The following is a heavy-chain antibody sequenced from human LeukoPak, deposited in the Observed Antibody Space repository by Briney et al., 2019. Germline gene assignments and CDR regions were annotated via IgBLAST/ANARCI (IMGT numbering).Heavy chain of an antibody. D-gene: IGHD1-14*01. CDR2: IAYDGSRA. V-gene: IGHV3-33*01. Sequence: GRSLRLSCAGSGLTFGGYGMHWFRQTPGKGLEWVAVIAYDGSRAFYADSVKGRFTISRDNSKNTMSVQMDDLRAEDTAVYYCTRYNNDHFDYWAREPWSPSPQ. CDR3: TRYNNDHFDY. J-gene: IGHJ4*02. CDR1: GLTFGGYG.